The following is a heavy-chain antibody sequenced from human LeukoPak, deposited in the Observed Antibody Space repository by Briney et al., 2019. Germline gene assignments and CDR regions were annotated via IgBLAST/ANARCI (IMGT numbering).Heavy chain of an antibody. D-gene: IGHD6-13*01. CDR1: GYTFTGYY. J-gene: IGHJ4*02. CDR3: ARIGSSNSPKRPFDY. CDR2: INPNSGGT. V-gene: IGHV1-2*02. Sequence: RASVKVSCKASGYTFTGYYMHWVRQAPGQGLEWMGWINPNSGGTNYAQKFQGRVTMTRDTSISTAYMELSRLRSDDTAVYYCARIGSSNSPKRPFDYWGQGTLVTVSS.